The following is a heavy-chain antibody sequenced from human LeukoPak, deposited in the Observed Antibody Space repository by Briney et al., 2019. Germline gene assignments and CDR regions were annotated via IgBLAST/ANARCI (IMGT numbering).Heavy chain of an antibody. CDR3: ARVLNSDYGYYFDY. CDR2: IIPILEIT. CDR1: RGTLSSYG. Sequence: ASVKVSCKPPRGTLSSYGIISVRQAPGQGLEWMGRIIPILEITNYAQNCQGRVTFTADKFTSTAYMELSSLRSEDAAVYYCARVLNSDYGYYFDYWGQGTLVTVSS. V-gene: IGHV1-69*04. D-gene: IGHD4-17*01. J-gene: IGHJ4*02.